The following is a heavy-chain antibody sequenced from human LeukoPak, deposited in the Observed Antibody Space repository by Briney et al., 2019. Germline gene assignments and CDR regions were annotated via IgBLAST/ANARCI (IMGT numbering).Heavy chain of an antibody. J-gene: IGHJ4*02. CDR2: IYHSGSA. Sequence: SETLSLTCTVSGGSLSSGDYYWSWIRQPPGTGLEWIGYIYHSGSAYYNPSLKSRVTMSVDTSKNQFSLKLSSVTAADTAVYYCARSYYDGSGYLFDYRGQGTLVTVSS. CDR1: GGSLSSGDYY. V-gene: IGHV4-30-4*01. D-gene: IGHD3-22*01. CDR3: ARSYYDGSGYLFDY.